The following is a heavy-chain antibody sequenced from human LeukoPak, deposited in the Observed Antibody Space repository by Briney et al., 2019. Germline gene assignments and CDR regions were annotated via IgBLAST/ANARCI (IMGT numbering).Heavy chain of an antibody. V-gene: IGHV3-23*01. CDR1: GFTFRSYA. Sequence: GGSLTLFCAASGFTFRSYALRWVRHAPGEGLVWVSDIKGCGGDTYYADSVKGRFTISRDNSKNRLYLKMNSLRAENAAVYYWATDPVAGSRWYGRGYFDYWGQGTLVTVSS. CDR3: ATDPVAGSRWYGRGYFDY. J-gene: IGHJ4*02. CDR2: IKGCGGDT. D-gene: IGHD6-13*01.